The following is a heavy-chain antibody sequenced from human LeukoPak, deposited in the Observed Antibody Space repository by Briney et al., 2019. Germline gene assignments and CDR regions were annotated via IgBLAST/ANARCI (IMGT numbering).Heavy chain of an antibody. J-gene: IGHJ4*02. CDR2: ISYDGSNK. V-gene: IGHV3-30*18. CDR1: GFTFNGYG. CDR3: AKSHCGGVCSIDY. D-gene: IGHD2-21*02. Sequence: PGGSLRLSCAASGFTFNGYGMHWVRQAPGKGLEWVAVISYDGSNKYYADSVKGRFTISRDNSKNTLYLQMNSLRAEDTAVYYCAKSHCGGVCSIDYWGQGTLVTVSS.